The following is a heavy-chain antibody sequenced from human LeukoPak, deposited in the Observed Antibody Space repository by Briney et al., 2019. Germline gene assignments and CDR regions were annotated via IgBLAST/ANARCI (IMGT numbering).Heavy chain of an antibody. J-gene: IGHJ4*02. V-gene: IGHV3-21*01. CDR1: GYTFSSYS. CDR3: ARDSFYYDSSGYPRGDY. Sequence: PGGSLTLSCAVSGYTFSSYSMNWVRQAPGKGLEWVSSISSSSSYIYYADSVKGRFTISRDNAKNSLYLQMNSLRAEDTAVYYCARDSFYYDSSGYPRGDYWGQGTLVTVSS. CDR2: ISSSSSYI. D-gene: IGHD3-22*01.